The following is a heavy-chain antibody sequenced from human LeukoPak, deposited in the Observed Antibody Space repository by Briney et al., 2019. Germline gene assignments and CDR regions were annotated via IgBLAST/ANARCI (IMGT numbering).Heavy chain of an antibody. CDR2: INPNSGNT. Sequence: ASVKVSCKASGYTFTGYYMHWVRQAPGQGLEWMGWINPNSGNTGYAQKFQGRVTMTRNTSISTAYMELSSLRSEDTAVYYCARCAAGTFGYYYYGMDVWGQGTTVTVSS. CDR3: ARCAAGTFGYYYYGMDV. V-gene: IGHV1-8*02. D-gene: IGHD6-13*01. CDR1: GYTFTGYY. J-gene: IGHJ6*02.